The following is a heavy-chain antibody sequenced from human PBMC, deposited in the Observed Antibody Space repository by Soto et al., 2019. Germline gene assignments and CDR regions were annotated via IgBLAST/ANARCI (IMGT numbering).Heavy chain of an antibody. J-gene: IGHJ5*02. Sequence: GESLKISCEGSGFSFTSYWIAWVRQVPGKGLEWMGIIYPADSDTRYSPSFRGQVTISADKSISTAYLQWSSLKASDTAMYYCARHDTMVRGVIITYNWFDPWGQGTLVTVSS. V-gene: IGHV5-51*01. CDR2: IYPADSDT. CDR3: ARHDTMVRGVIITYNWFDP. D-gene: IGHD3-10*01. CDR1: GFSFTSYW.